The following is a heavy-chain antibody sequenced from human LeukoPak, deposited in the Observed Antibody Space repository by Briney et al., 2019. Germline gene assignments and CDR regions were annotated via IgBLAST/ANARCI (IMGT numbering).Heavy chain of an antibody. CDR1: GFTFSSYS. D-gene: IGHD2-2*01. CDR2: IGSSSSYI. Sequence: PGGSLRLSCAASGFTFSSYSMNWVRQAPGKGLEWVSSIGSSSSYIYYADSVKGRFTISRDNAKNSLYLQMNSLRAEDTAVYYCARESAAWYQLLGENYGMDVWGQGTTVTVSS. CDR3: ARESAAWYQLLGENYGMDV. J-gene: IGHJ6*02. V-gene: IGHV3-21*01.